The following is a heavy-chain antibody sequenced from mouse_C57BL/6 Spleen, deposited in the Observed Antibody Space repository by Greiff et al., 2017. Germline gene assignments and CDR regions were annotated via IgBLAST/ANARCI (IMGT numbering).Heavy chain of an antibody. CDR1: GYTFTGYW. V-gene: IGHV1-9*01. D-gene: IGHD2-1*01. CDR3: AREGIYYGNYVGFAY. CDR2: FLPGSGST. J-gene: IGHJ3*01. Sequence: VQLQQSGAELMKPGASVKLSCKATGYTFTGYWIAWVKQRPGHGLEWIGEFLPGSGSTNYNEKFKGKATFTADTSSNTAYMQLSSLTTEDSAIYYCAREGIYYGNYVGFAYWGQGTLVTVSA.